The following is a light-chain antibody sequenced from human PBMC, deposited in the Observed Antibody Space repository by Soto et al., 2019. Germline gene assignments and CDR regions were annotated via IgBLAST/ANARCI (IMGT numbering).Light chain of an antibody. Sequence: EIVLTQSPGTLSLSPGERATLSCRASQSVSVNSLAWYQQKGGQAPRLLIYAASTRATGVPDRFSGSGSGTDFALTTSRLETEAFAVYYCHQYGGSPFTFGPGTKVDIK. CDR2: AAS. CDR3: HQYGGSPFT. J-gene: IGKJ3*01. CDR1: QSVSVNS. V-gene: IGKV3-20*01.